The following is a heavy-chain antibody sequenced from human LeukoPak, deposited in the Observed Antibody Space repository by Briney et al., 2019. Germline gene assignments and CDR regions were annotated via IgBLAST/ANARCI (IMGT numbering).Heavy chain of an antibody. CDR2: IYYSGST. CDR3: ARLKYSSGWYYFDY. CDR1: GGSISSYY. V-gene: IGHV4-59*01. D-gene: IGHD6-19*01. J-gene: IGHJ4*02. Sequence: SETLSLTCTVSGGSISSYYWSWIRQPPGKGLEWIGYIYYSGSTNYNPSLKSRVTISVDTSKNQFSLKLSSVAAADTAVYYCARLKYSSGWYYFDYWGQGTLVTVSS.